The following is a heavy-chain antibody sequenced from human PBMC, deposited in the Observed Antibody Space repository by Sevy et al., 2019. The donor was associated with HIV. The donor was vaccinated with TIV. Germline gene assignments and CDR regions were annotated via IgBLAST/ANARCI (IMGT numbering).Heavy chain of an antibody. V-gene: IGHV3-48*02. D-gene: IGHD2-2*01. CDR2: SSGSTNTI. CDR1: GFALSSYS. CDR3: ARVGYCSTSSCQHYNWFDP. J-gene: IGHJ5*02. Sequence: GGSLRLSCAASGFALSSYSMNWVRQAPGKGLEWVSYSSGSTNTIYYADSVKGRFTISRDNAKNPLYLQMNSLRDEDTAIYYCARVGYCSTSSCQHYNWFDPWGQGTLVTVSS.